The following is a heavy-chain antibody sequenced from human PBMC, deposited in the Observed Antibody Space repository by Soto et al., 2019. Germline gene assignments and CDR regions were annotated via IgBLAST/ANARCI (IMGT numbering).Heavy chain of an antibody. Sequence: GASVKVSCKASGYTFTSYAMHWVRQAPGQRLEWMGGIIPIFGTAKYAQKFQGRVTITADESTSTAYMELSSLRSEDTAVYYCARMQSSSSWYSVYWFDPWGQGTLVTVSS. CDR2: IIPIFGTA. J-gene: IGHJ5*02. V-gene: IGHV1-69*13. D-gene: IGHD6-13*01. CDR1: GYTFTSYA. CDR3: ARMQSSSSWYSVYWFDP.